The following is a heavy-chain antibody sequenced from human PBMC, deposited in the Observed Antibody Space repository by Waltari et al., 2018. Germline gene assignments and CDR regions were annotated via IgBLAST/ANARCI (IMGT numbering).Heavy chain of an antibody. CDR1: GSAISSYY. V-gene: IGHV4-59*01. Sequence: QVQLQESGPGLVKPSETLSLTCTVSGSAISSYYLSWIRQPPGKGLEWIGYIYYSGRTNYNPSLKSRVTISVDTSKNQFSLKLSSVTAADTAVYYCARGTPYSSSWYVNYYYYGMDVWGQGTTVTVSS. CDR3: ARGTPYSSSWYVNYYYYGMDV. J-gene: IGHJ6*02. D-gene: IGHD6-13*01. CDR2: IYYSGRT.